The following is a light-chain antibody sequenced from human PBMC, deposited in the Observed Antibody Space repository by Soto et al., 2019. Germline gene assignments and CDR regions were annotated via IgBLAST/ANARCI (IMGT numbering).Light chain of an antibody. CDR1: QSIGGN. CDR2: GAS. CDR3: QQYNNWPYT. V-gene: IGKV3-15*01. Sequence: EMVMTQSPATQSVSPGERASLSCRVSQSIGGNLAWYQQKPGQAPRLLIYGASPRATGVPARFSGSGSRTDFTLALSSLQSEDSAIYYGQQYNNWPYTFGQGTTLEI. J-gene: IGKJ2*01.